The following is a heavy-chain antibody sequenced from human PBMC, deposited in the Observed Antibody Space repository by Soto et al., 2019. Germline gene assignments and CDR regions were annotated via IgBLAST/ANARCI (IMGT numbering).Heavy chain of an antibody. CDR2: IYSGGDT. Sequence: QLQLQESGPGLVKPSETLSLTCTVSGGPFTSPYYCWGWLRQPPGKGPEWIGTIYSGGDTYYNSSLESRVTISADTSKSQLSLRLASVTPADTAVYYCARLTHYASGSYPDSWGQGSLVTVSS. CDR1: GGPFTSPYYC. J-gene: IGHJ4*02. V-gene: IGHV4-39*01. CDR3: ARLTHYASGSYPDS. D-gene: IGHD3-10*01.